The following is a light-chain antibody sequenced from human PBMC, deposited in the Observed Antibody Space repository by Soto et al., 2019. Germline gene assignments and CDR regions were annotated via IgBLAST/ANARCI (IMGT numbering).Light chain of an antibody. J-gene: IGKJ1*01. V-gene: IGKV3-20*01. CDR3: QQYGRP. CDR1: QSVTSDY. Sequence: ETVLTQSPGTLSLSPGERATLSCRASQSVTSDYLAWYQQKPVQAPRLLIHGASSRATGIPDRFSGSGSGTDFTLTISRLEPEDFAVYYCQQYGRPFGQGTKVDIK. CDR2: GAS.